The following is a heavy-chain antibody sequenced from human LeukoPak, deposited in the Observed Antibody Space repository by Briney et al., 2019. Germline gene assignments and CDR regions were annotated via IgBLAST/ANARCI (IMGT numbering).Heavy chain of an antibody. Sequence: PSETLSLTCTVSGGSISSYYWSWIRQPPGKGLEWIGEINHSGSTNYNPSLKSRVTISVDTSMNYLSLRLNSVTAADTAVYYCTRGRVAATSVTSYWGQGTLVTVSS. D-gene: IGHD2-15*01. J-gene: IGHJ4*02. CDR1: GGSISSYY. CDR3: TRGRVAATSVTSY. V-gene: IGHV4-34*01. CDR2: INHSGST.